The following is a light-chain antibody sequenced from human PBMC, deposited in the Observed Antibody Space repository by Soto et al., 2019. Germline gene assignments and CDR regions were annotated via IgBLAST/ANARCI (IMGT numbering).Light chain of an antibody. J-gene: IGLJ2*01. CDR3: SSFAGSNNFVV. CDR1: SSDVGGYNY. Sequence: QSALTQPPSASGSPGQSVAISCTGTSSDVGGYNYVSWYQLHPGKAPKLIIYEVNKRPSGVPDRFSGSKSGNTASLTVSGLQAEDEADYYCSSFAGSNNFVVFGGGTKLTVL. V-gene: IGLV2-8*01. CDR2: EVN.